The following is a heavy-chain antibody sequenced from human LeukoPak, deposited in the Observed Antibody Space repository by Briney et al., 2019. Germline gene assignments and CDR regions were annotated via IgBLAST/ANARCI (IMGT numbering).Heavy chain of an antibody. CDR3: ARGSSTSRFDP. J-gene: IGHJ5*02. CDR2: IYSGGST. Sequence: PGRSLRLSCAASGFTVSSNYMSWVRQAPGKGLEWVSVIYSGGSTYYADSVKGRFTISRDNSKNTLYLQMNSLRAEDTAVYYCARGSSTSRFDPWGQGTLVTVSS. CDR1: GFTVSSNY. V-gene: IGHV3-66*01. D-gene: IGHD2-2*01.